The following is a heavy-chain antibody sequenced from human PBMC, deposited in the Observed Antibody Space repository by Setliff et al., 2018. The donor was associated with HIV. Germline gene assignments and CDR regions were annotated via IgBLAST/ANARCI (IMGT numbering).Heavy chain of an antibody. Sequence: ASVKVSCKASGYTFTTYGVNWVRQAPGQRLEWMGWINTGNGNTKYSQRFQGRVTITRDTSASTAYMELSSLRSEDTAMYYCANGYSSGWYLVTAFDIWGQGTMVTDSS. V-gene: IGHV1-3*04. D-gene: IGHD6-19*01. CDR1: GYTFTTYG. CDR3: ANGYSSGWYLVTAFDI. CDR2: INTGNGNT. J-gene: IGHJ3*02.